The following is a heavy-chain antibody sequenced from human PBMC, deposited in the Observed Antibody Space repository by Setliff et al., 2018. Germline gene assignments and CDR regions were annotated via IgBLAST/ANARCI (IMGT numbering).Heavy chain of an antibody. J-gene: IGHJ3*02. V-gene: IGHV4-38-2*01. CDR2: IYHKGKT. CDR3: ASPRRDDLDSPFDAFDI. CDR1: GISISSGHY. Sequence: SETLSLTCGVSGISISSGHYWGWIRQPPGKGLEWIATIYHKGKTYYNPSLDSRVTISLDTSKNHFSPRLSSVTAADTAVYYCASPRRDDLDSPFDAFDIWGQGTKVTVSS. D-gene: IGHD1-1*01.